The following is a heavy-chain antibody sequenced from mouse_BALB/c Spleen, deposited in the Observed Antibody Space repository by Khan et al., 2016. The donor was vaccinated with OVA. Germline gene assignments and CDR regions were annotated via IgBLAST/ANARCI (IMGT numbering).Heavy chain of an antibody. Sequence: QVRRHQSGAELVKPGASVKLSCKASGYTFTSYYMYWVKQRPGQGLEWIGDINPSNGDTYFNEKFKNKATLIVDKSSSTTYMQLSSLTYEESEVYCCTRGVYEGVASVGQGTLVTFSA. CDR3: TRGVYEGVAS. V-gene: IGHV1-53*01. D-gene: IGHD2-12*01. J-gene: IGHJ3*01. CDR2: INPSNGDT. CDR1: GYTFTSYY.